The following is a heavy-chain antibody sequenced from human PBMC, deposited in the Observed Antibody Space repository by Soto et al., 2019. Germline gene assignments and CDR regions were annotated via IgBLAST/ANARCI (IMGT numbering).Heavy chain of an antibody. CDR2: IYYSGST. D-gene: IGHD4-17*01. CDR3: ARGKDGTVTTLDYFDY. CDR1: GGSVSSGSYY. V-gene: IGHV4-61*01. Sequence: SETLSLTCTVSGGSVSSGSYYWSWIRQPPGKGLEWIGYIYYSGSTNYNPSLKSRVTISVDTSKNQFSLKLSSVTAADTAVYYCARGKDGTVTTLDYFDYWGQGTLVTSPQ. J-gene: IGHJ4*02.